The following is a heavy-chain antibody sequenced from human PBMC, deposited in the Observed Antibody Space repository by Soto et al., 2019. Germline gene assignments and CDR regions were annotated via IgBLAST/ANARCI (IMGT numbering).Heavy chain of an antibody. J-gene: IGHJ5*02. Sequence: DLEWLAHIFSNDEKSYSTSLKSRLTISKDTSKSQVVLTMTNMDPVDTATYYCARMKLYSNWFDPWGQGTLVTVSS. V-gene: IGHV2-26*01. D-gene: IGHD2-15*01. CDR3: ARMKLYSNWFDP. CDR2: IFSNDEK.